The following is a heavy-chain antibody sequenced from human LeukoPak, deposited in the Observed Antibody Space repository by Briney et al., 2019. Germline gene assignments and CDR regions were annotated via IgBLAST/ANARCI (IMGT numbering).Heavy chain of an antibody. Sequence: ASVKVSCKASGYTFTGYYMHWVRQAPGQGLEWMGWINPNSGGTNYAQKFQGRVTMTRDTSISTAYMELSRLRSDHTAVYYCARTFDWLLVFVDYWGQGTLVTVSS. J-gene: IGHJ4*02. V-gene: IGHV1-2*02. CDR3: ARTFDWLLVFVDY. CDR1: GYTFTGYY. CDR2: INPNSGGT. D-gene: IGHD3-9*01.